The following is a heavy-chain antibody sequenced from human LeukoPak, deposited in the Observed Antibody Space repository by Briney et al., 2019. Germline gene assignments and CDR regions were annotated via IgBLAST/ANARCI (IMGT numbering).Heavy chain of an antibody. V-gene: IGHV1-69*05. CDR1: GGTFSSYA. CDR3: ASTPFSRYCSGGSCYSGGFDY. CDR2: IIPIFGTA. Sequence: SVKVSCKASGGTFSSYAISWVRQAPGQGLEWMGGIIPIFGTANYAQKFQGRVTITTDESTSTAYMELSSLRSEDTAVYYYASTPFSRYCSGGSCYSGGFDYWGQGTLVTVFS. D-gene: IGHD2-15*01. J-gene: IGHJ4*02.